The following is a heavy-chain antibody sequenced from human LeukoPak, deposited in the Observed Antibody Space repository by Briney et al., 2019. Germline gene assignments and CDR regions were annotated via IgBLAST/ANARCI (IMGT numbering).Heavy chain of an antibody. J-gene: IGHJ3*01. CDR1: GYSFTTYW. V-gene: IGHV5-51*01. D-gene: IGHD2-15*01. CDR2: IYPGDSDT. CDR3: ARRGYCSGGNCRSNAFDV. Sequence: GESLKISCKGSGYSFTTYWIGWVRQMPGKGLEWMGIIYPGDSDTRYSPSFQGQVTISADNSISTAYLQWSSLKASDTAMYYCARRGYCSGGNCRSNAFDVWGQGTMVTVSS.